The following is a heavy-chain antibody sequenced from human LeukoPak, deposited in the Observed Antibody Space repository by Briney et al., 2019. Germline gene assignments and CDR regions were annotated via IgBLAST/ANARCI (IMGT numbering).Heavy chain of an antibody. CDR3: ARGPGDEQQLVRHLDY. Sequence: PSETLSLTCTVSGGSISSSSYYWGWIRQPPGKGLEWIGSIYYSGSTYYNPSLKSRVTISVDTSKNQFSLKLSSVTAADTAVYYCARGPGDEQQLVRHLDYWGQGTLVTVSS. CDR2: IYYSGST. D-gene: IGHD6-13*01. CDR1: GGSISSSSYY. V-gene: IGHV4-39*01. J-gene: IGHJ4*02.